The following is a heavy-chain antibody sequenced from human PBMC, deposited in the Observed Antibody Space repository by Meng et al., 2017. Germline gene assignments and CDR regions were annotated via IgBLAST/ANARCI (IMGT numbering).Heavy chain of an antibody. CDR2: IYCDDDK. CDR3: AHCLYSSSCDY. V-gene: IGHV2-5*02. CDR1: GFSLSTCGVG. J-gene: IGHJ4*02. D-gene: IGHD6-13*01. Sequence: QITLKESGPTLDKPTQHLTVTCTFSGFSLSTCGVGVGWIRQPPGKALEWLALIYCDDDKRYRPSLKSRLTITKDTSKNQVVLTMTNMDPVDTATYYCAHCLYSSSCDYWGQGTLVTVSS.